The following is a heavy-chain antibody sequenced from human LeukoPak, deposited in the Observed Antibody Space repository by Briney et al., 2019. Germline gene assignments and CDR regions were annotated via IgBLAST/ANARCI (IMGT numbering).Heavy chain of an antibody. CDR3: ARGMNVVVPAARPVWFDP. Sequence: KPSETLSLTCTVSGASISSYYWSWIRQTPGNGLEWIGHIYYSGSTNYNPSLKSRVTISVEMSKNQFSLKLSSVTAADTAVYYCARGMNVVVPAARPVWFDPWGQGTLVTVSS. V-gene: IGHV4-59*08. J-gene: IGHJ5*02. CDR1: GASISSYY. CDR2: IYYSGST. D-gene: IGHD2-2*01.